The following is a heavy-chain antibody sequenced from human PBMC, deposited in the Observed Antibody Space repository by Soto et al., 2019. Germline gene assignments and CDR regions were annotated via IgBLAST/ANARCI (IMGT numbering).Heavy chain of an antibody. CDR1: RYTFTSYD. CDR2: MNPNSGNT. D-gene: IGHD4-17*01. Sequence: ASVKVSCKASRYTFTSYDLNWVRHATGQGLEWMGGMNPNSGNTGYAQKFQGRVTMTRNTSISTAYMELSSLRSEDPAVYYCARTLYGDNVDYWGQGTLVTVSS. V-gene: IGHV1-8*01. J-gene: IGHJ4*02. CDR3: ARTLYGDNVDY.